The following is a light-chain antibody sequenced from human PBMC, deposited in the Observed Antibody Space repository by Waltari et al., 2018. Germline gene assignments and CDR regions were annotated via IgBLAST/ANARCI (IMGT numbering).Light chain of an antibody. V-gene: IGKV3-20*01. Sequence: DIVLTQSPGPLSLSPGERATLPSRASPSVNSSYVAWYQRKSGQAPRLLIHGASSRATGIPDRFSGSGSGTDFTLTISRLEPEDFAVYYCQQYGSSPPTGFGPGTKLDIK. CDR1: PSVNSSY. CDR2: GAS. CDR3: QQYGSSPPTG. J-gene: IGKJ3*01.